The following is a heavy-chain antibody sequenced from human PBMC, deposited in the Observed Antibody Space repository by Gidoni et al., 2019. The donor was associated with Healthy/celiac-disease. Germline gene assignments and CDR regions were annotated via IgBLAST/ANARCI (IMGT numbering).Heavy chain of an antibody. V-gene: IGHV3-9*01. D-gene: IGHD5-12*01. Sequence: DVRLLESGGGLVQLGRSLRPPSAASGFTFDDYSMHWVRQGPGKGREWVSGFSWNSGSIGYGDSGKGRFTISRDNAKNSLYLQMNSLRAEDTALYYCAKDIADCVYAGGGGFDYWGQGTLVTVSS. J-gene: IGHJ4*02. CDR1: GFTFDDYS. CDR3: AKDIADCVYAGGGGFDY. CDR2: FSWNSGSI.